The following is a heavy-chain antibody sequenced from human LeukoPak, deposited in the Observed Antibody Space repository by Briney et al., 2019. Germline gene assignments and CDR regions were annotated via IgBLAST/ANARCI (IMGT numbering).Heavy chain of an antibody. V-gene: IGHV4-39*07. J-gene: IGHJ4*02. CDR1: GGSISSSSYY. Sequence: SETLSLTCTVSGGSISSSSYYWGWIRQPPGKGLEWIGSIYASGSTNYNPSLKSRVTMSVDTSNKQFSLKLKSVSAADTAVYYCARGLLSSGTYYFDYWGQGTPVTVSS. CDR2: IYASGST. CDR3: ARGLLSSGTYYFDY. D-gene: IGHD3-10*01.